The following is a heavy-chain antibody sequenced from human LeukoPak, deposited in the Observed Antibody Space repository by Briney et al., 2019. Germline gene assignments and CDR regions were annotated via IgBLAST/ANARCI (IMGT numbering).Heavy chain of an antibody. D-gene: IGHD3-10*01. CDR1: GFSISNDW. J-gene: IGHJ4*02. Sequence: GGSLRLSCAASGFSISNDWMSRVRQAPGKGLEWDARVKSRSAGETTDYAAPVKGRFTISRDDSKNTLYLQMNSLKTEDTAVYYCTLIQGWGSGSYRDFWGQGTLVTVSS. CDR2: VKSRSAGETT. CDR3: TLIQGWGSGSYRDF. V-gene: IGHV3-15*01.